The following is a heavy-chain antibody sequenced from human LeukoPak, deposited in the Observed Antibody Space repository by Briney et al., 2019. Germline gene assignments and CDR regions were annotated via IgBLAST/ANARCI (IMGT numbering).Heavy chain of an antibody. CDR2: IIPILGIA. CDR1: GGTFSSYT. V-gene: IGHV1-69*02. CDR3: ARAPKAYGRVYYFDY. D-gene: IGHD4-17*01. J-gene: IGHJ4*02. Sequence: SVKVSCKASGGTFSSYTISWVRQAPGQGLEWMGRIIPILGIANYAQKFQGRVTITADKSTSTAYMELSSLRSEDTAVYYCARAPKAYGRVYYFDYWGQGTLVTVS.